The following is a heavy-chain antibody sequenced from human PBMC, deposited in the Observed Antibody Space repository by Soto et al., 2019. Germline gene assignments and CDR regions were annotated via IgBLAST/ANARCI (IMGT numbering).Heavy chain of an antibody. V-gene: IGHV1-24*01. J-gene: IGHJ4*02. CDR3: ARDSTYDSSGFVCAY. D-gene: IGHD3-22*01. CDR2: FDPEDGET. Sequence: ASVKVSCKVSGYTLTELSMHWVRQAPGKGLEWMGGFDPEDGETIYAQKFQGRVTMTEDTSTDTAYMELSSLRSEDIFVYYCARDSTYDSSGFVCAYWGQGTLVTVSS. CDR1: GYTLTELS.